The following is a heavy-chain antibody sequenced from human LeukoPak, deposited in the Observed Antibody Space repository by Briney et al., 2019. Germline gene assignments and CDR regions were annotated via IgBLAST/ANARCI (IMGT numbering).Heavy chain of an antibody. V-gene: IGHV3-53*01. CDR2: IYSGGST. J-gene: IGHJ4*02. CDR1: GFTVSSNY. D-gene: IGHD3-10*01. CDR3: ASSPGFGESYYFDY. Sequence: GGSLRLSCAASGFTVSSNYMSSFRQAPGKGLEWVSVIYSGGSTYYADSVKGRFTISRDNSKNTLYLQMNSLRAEDTAVYYCASSPGFGESYYFDYWGQGTLVTVSS.